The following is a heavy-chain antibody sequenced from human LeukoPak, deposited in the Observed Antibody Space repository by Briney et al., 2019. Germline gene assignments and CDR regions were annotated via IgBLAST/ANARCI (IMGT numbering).Heavy chain of an antibody. D-gene: IGHD3-10*01. V-gene: IGHV4-61*09. CDR1: GGSISSGSYD. CDR3: TKGRGI. J-gene: IGHJ4*02. Sequence: SETLSLTCTVSGGSISSGSYDWYWIRPPAGKGLEWIGHIYTSGSSNYSPSLKSRVTISVDTSKNQFSLKLTSVTAADTAVYYCTKGRGIWGQGTLVTVSS. CDR2: IYTSGSS.